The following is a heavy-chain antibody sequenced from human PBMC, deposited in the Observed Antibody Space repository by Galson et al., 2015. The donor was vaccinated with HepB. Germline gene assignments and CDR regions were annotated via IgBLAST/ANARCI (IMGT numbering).Heavy chain of an antibody. CDR1: GFTFSNAW. Sequence: SLRLSCAASGFTFSNAWMSWVRQAPGKGLEWVGRIKSKTDGGTTDYAAPVKGRFTISRDDSKNTLYLQMNSLKTEDTAVYYCTRDNHYDFWSVYDYYYYYSLDVWGKGTTVTVSS. CDR2: IKSKTDGGTT. J-gene: IGHJ6*03. D-gene: IGHD3-3*01. V-gene: IGHV3-15*01. CDR3: TRDNHYDFWSVYDYYYYYSLDV.